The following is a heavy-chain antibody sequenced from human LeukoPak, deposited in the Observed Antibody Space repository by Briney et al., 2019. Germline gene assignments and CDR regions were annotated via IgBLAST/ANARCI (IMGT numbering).Heavy chain of an antibody. CDR1: GGSISSYY. V-gene: IGHV4-59*01. CDR3: ARVKGSGYYYVFDY. Sequence: PSETLSLTCTVSGGSISSYYWSWIRQPPGKGLEWIGYIYYSGSTNYNPSLKSRVTISVDTSKNQFSLKLSSVTAADTAVYYCARVKGSGYYYVFDYWGQGTLVTVSS. CDR2: IYYSGST. J-gene: IGHJ4*02. D-gene: IGHD3-22*01.